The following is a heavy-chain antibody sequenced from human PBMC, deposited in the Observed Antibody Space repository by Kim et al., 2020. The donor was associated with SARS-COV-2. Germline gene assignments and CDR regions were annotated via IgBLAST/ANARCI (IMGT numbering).Heavy chain of an antibody. V-gene: IGHV3-7*03. Sequence: GGSLRLSCAASGFTFTTYWMTWVRQAQGKGLEWVANINQDGSVKHYVDSVKGRFTISRDNAKNSLYLQMNGLRAEDTAVYYCGRDMDVWGQGTTVTVSS. CDR2: INQDGSVK. J-gene: IGHJ6*02. CDR1: GFTFTTYW. CDR3: GRDMDV.